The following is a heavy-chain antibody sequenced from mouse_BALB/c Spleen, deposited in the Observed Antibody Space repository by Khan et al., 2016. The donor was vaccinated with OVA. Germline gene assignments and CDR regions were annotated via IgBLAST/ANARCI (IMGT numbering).Heavy chain of an antibody. CDR3: ARRNYFGYTFAY. D-gene: IGHD1-2*01. V-gene: IGHV1-77*01. Sequence: QVQLQQSGAELARPGASVKLSCKASGYTFTDYYINWVKLRTGQGLEWIGEISPGSGDTYYNERFKGKATLTADKSSSTAYMQLSSLTSEASAGYCCARRNYFGYTFAYWGQGTLVTVSA. CDR1: GYTFTDYY. J-gene: IGHJ3*01. CDR2: ISPGSGDT.